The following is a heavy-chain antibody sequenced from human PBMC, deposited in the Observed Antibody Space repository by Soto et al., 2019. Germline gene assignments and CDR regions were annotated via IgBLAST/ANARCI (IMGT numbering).Heavy chain of an antibody. V-gene: IGHV1-2*02. CDR2: INPNSGGT. Sequence: ASVKVSCKASGYTFTGYYMHWVRQAPGQGLEWMGWINPNSGGTSYAQKFQGRVTMTRDTSISTAYMELSRLRSDDTAVYYCAGVLYYYDSSRHYWRQGPMVTVSS. D-gene: IGHD3-22*01. J-gene: IGHJ4*02. CDR3: AGVLYYYDSSRHY. CDR1: GYTFTGYY.